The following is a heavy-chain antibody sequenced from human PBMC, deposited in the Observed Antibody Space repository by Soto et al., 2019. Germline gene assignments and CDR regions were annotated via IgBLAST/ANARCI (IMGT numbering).Heavy chain of an antibody. CDR2: ISRGATTT. J-gene: IGHJ4*02. Sequence: EVQLLESGGGVVQPGGSLRLSCAVSGLPFSSFEMNWDRQAAGKGPEWISYISRGATTTYYADSVRDRFTTSGDDAENSVFLQMDSLRVEDTAIYFCAIRSTDYYFYWGQGTLVTVSS. CDR1: GLPFSSFE. V-gene: IGHV3-48*03. CDR3: AIRSTDYYFY. D-gene: IGHD3-9*01.